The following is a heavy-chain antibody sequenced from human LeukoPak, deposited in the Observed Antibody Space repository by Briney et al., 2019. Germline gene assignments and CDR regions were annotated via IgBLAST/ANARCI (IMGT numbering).Heavy chain of an antibody. CDR3: ARALAVRYYYYYYMDV. CDR1: GYTFTSYD. V-gene: IGHV1-8*01. Sequence: ASVKVSCKASGYTFTSYDINWVRQATGQGLEWMGWMNPNSGNTGYAQKFQGRVTMTRNTSISTAYMELRSLRSEDTAVYYCARALAVRYYYYYYMDVWGKGTTVTISS. D-gene: IGHD3-10*01. J-gene: IGHJ6*03. CDR2: MNPNSGNT.